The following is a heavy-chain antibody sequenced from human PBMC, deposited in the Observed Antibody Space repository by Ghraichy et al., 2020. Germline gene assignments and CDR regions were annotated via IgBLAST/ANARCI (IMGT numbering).Heavy chain of an antibody. Sequence: ASVKVSCKASGYTFTSYGISWVRQAPGQGLEWMGWISAYNGNTNYAQKLQGRVTITTDTSTSTAYMELRSLRSDDTAVYYCARLESPYYYGMDVWGQGTTVTVSS. CDR1: GYTFTSYG. J-gene: IGHJ6*02. CDR3: ARLESPYYYGMDV. CDR2: ISAYNGNT. D-gene: IGHD3-3*01. V-gene: IGHV1-18*01.